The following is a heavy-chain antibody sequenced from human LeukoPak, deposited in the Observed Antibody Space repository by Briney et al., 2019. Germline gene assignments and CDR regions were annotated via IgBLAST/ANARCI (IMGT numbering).Heavy chain of an antibody. CDR3: AKGGFDWSIDAFDI. V-gene: IGHV3-21*04. CDR2: ISSSSSYI. CDR1: GFTLSSYS. J-gene: IGHJ3*02. D-gene: IGHD3-9*01. Sequence: GGSLRLSCAASGFTLSSYSMNWVRQAPGKGLEWVSSISSSSSYIYYADSVKGRFTISRDNAKNSLYLQMNSLRAEDMALYYCAKGGFDWSIDAFDIWGQGTMVTVSS.